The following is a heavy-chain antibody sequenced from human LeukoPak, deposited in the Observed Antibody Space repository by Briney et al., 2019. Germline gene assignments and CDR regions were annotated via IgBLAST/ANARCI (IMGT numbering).Heavy chain of an antibody. CDR1: GGSISSYY. Sequence: SETLSLTCTVSGGSISSYYWSWIRQPPGKGLEWIGYIYYSGSTNYNPSLKSRVTISVDTSKNQFSLNLSSVTAADTAVYYCAREGRGAAAGMDYWGQGTLVPVSS. J-gene: IGHJ4*02. D-gene: IGHD6-13*01. V-gene: IGHV4-59*01. CDR2: IYYSGST. CDR3: AREGRGAAAGMDY.